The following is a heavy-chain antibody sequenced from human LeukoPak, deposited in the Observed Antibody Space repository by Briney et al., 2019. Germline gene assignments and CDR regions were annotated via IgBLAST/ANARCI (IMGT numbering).Heavy chain of an antibody. CDR1: GGSISTYY. J-gene: IGHJ6*02. V-gene: IGHV4-59*01. CDR2: VYYSGST. D-gene: IGHD2-8*02. CDR3: ARDPLDRTGYYYGMDV. Sequence: SETLSLTCTVSGGSISTYYWSWVRQPPGKGLEWIGYVYYSGSTEYNPSLKSRVIISIDTSKIQFSLKLNSMTAADTAVYYCARDPLDRTGYYYGMDVWGQGTTVTVSS.